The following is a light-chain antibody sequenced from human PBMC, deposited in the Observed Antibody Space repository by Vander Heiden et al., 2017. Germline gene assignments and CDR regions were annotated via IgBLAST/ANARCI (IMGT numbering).Light chain of an antibody. J-gene: IGKJ5*01. Sequence: IQMTHSPSSLSASVGDRVTITCQASQDISNYLNWYQQKPGKAPKLLIYDASNLETGVPSRFSGSGSGTDFTFTISSLQPEDIATYYCQQYDNRRITFGQGTRLEIK. CDR2: DAS. V-gene: IGKV1-33*01. CDR1: QDISNY. CDR3: QQYDNRRIT.